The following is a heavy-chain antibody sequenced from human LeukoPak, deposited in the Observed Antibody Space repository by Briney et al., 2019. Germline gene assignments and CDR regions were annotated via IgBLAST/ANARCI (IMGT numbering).Heavy chain of an antibody. Sequence: TGGSLRLSCAASGFAFSNYWMHWVRQTPGKGLEWVSRINIGGTSTDYAGSVKGRFTISRDNAKNTVFLQMNGLRVEDTAVYYCARDLDYYEDGAYNTETLWGQGTLVIVSS. D-gene: IGHD3-22*01. CDR3: ARDLDYYEDGAYNTETL. CDR1: GFAFSNYW. V-gene: IGHV3-74*01. CDR2: INIGGTST. J-gene: IGHJ4*02.